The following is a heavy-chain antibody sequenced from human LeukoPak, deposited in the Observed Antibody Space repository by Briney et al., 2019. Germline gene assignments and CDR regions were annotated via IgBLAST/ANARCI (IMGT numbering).Heavy chain of an antibody. CDR2: IYYSGST. V-gene: IGHV4-39*01. Sequence: SETLSLTCTVSGGSISSSSYYWGWIRQPPGKGLEWIGSIYYSGSTYYNPSLKSRVTISVDPSKNQFSLKLSSVTAADTAVYYCERAIAARTRGGMDVWGQGTTVTVSS. J-gene: IGHJ6*02. D-gene: IGHD6-6*01. CDR3: ERAIAARTRGGMDV. CDR1: GGSISSSSYY.